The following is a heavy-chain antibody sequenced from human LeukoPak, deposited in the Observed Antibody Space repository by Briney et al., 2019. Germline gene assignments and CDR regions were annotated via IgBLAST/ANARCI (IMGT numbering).Heavy chain of an antibody. CDR2: IYYSGTT. J-gene: IGHJ5*02. CDR3: ASIDVILIQGFDP. D-gene: IGHD2-8*01. Sequence: SETLSLTCTVSGGSISSDNYYWSWIRQPPGKGLEWIGYIYYSGTTYYNPSLKSRVTISVDTSKNQFSLKLSSVTAADTAVYYCASIDVILIQGFDPWGQETLVTVSS. CDR1: GGSISSDNYY. V-gene: IGHV4-30-4*01.